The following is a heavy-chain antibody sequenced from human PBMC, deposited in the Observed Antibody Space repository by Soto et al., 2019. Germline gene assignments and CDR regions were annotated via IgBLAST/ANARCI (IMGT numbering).Heavy chain of an antibody. J-gene: IGHJ4*02. CDR1: GASIRSTSY. D-gene: IGHD3-10*01. Sequence: QLQLQASGPGLVKPSGTLSLTCTVSGASIRSTSYWGWIRQPPGKGLEWIGAMYHRANPYYSPSLKSLVNVAVDPSKNQISLRLTSVTAAATSVYYCARQTGLVMGVIDSLGQGTLVTVSS. CDR2: MYHRANP. V-gene: IGHV4-39*01. CDR3: ARQTGLVMGVIDS.